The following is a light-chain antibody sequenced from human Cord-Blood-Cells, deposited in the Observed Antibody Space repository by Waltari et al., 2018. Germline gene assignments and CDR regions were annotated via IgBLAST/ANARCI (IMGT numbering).Light chain of an antibody. Sequence: ELVLTQSPGTLSLSPGERATLSCRASQSVSRSYLAWYQQKPGQAPRLPIYGASSRATGIPDRFSGSGSGTDFTLTISRLEPEDFAVYYCQQYGSSPWTFGQGTKVEIK. CDR2: GAS. CDR3: QQYGSSPWT. J-gene: IGKJ1*01. V-gene: IGKV3-20*01. CDR1: QSVSRSY.